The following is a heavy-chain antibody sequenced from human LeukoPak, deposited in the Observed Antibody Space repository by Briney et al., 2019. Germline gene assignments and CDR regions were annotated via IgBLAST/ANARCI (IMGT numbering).Heavy chain of an antibody. CDR1: GYTFTSYG. CDR3: TRDRLDYCSSTSCYPYYYYYMDV. V-gene: IGHV1-18*01. CDR2: ISAYNGNT. J-gene: IGHJ6*03. Sequence: GASVEVSCKASGYTFTSYGISWVRQAPGQGLEWMGWISAYNGNTNYARKLQGRVTVTTDTSTSTAYMELRSLTSGDTAVYYCTRDRLDYCSSTSCYPYYYYYMDVWGKGTTVTVSS. D-gene: IGHD2-2*01.